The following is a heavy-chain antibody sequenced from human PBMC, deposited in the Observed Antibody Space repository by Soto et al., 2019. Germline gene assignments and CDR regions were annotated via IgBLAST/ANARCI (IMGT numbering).Heavy chain of an antibody. CDR3: AKEGYSSSWYYFDY. Sequence: QVQLVESGGGVVQPGRSLRLSCAASGFTFSSYGMHWVRQAPGKGLEWVAVISYDGSNKYYADSVKGRFTISRDNSKNTLYLQMNSLRAEDTAVYYCAKEGYSSSWYYFDYWGRGTLVTVSS. D-gene: IGHD6-13*01. CDR1: GFTFSSYG. CDR2: ISYDGSNK. V-gene: IGHV3-30*18. J-gene: IGHJ4*02.